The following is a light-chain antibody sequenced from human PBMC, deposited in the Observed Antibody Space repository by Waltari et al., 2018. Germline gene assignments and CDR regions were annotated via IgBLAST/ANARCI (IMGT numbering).Light chain of an antibody. Sequence: DIQMTQSPSTLSASVGDRVTIICRASQRLSSYLAWYQQKPGKAPKLLIYKTSSLETGVPSSFSVTGSGTEFTLTISSLQPDDIATYYCQQYNSYPFTFGPGTKVDIK. CDR2: KTS. V-gene: IGKV1-5*03. CDR1: QRLSSY. CDR3: QQYNSYPFT. J-gene: IGKJ3*01.